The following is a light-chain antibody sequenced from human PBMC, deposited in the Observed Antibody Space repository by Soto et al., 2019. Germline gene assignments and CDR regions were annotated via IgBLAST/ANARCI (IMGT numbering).Light chain of an antibody. J-gene: IGKJ5*01. CDR2: AAS. CDR3: QQSYSSPPIT. CDR1: QDIGSW. V-gene: IGKV1-12*01. Sequence: DIQMTQSPSSVSASVGDRVTITCRASQDIGSWFAWYQQKPGKVXKLLIYAASILQSGVPSRFSGSGSGTDFTLTISSLQPEDFANYYCQQSYSSPPITFGQGTRLEIK.